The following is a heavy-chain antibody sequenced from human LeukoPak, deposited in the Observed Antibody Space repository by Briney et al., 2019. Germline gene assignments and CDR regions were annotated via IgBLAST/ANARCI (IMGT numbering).Heavy chain of an antibody. V-gene: IGHV3-30-3*01. Sequence: GRSLRLSCAASGFTFSSYAMHWVRQAPGKGLEWVAVISYDGSNKYYADSVKGRFTISRDNSKNTLYLQMNSLRAEDTAVYYCARDTLEMATIRFDYWGQGTLVTVSS. D-gene: IGHD5-24*01. CDR1: GFTFSSYA. CDR3: ARDTLEMATIRFDY. J-gene: IGHJ4*02. CDR2: ISYDGSNK.